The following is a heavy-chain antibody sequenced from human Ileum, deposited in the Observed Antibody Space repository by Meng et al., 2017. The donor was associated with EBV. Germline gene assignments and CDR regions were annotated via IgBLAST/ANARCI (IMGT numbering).Heavy chain of an antibody. D-gene: IGHD2-8*01. CDR2: IHHTRGP. CDR1: GDSISNEHW. V-gene: IGHV4-4*02. Sequence: QLPECGPGLVGPSGTPSLTCSVSGDSISNEHWWSWVRQSPGKGLEWIGEIHHTRGPNYNPSLKSRVIISVDKSNNHFSLRLSAVTAADTAVYYCASNGAFSLDHWGQGTLVTVSS. CDR3: ASNGAFSLDH. J-gene: IGHJ4*02.